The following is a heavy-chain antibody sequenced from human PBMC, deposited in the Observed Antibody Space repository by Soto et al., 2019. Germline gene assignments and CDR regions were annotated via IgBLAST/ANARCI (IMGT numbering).Heavy chain of an antibody. CDR2: IDPSDSYT. V-gene: IGHV5-10-1*01. CDR1: GYSFTSYW. CDR3: ARLRPANYYDSSGPRVWYYFDY. Sequence: PGESLKISCKGSGYSFTSYWISWVRQMPGKGMEWMGRIDPSDSYTNYSPSFQGHVTISADKSISTAYLQWSSLKASDTAMYYCARLRPANYYDSSGPRVWYYFDYWGQGTLVTSPQ. J-gene: IGHJ4*02. D-gene: IGHD3-22*01.